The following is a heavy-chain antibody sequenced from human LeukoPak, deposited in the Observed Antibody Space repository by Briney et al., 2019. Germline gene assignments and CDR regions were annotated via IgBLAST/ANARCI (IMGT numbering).Heavy chain of an antibody. Sequence: ASVKVSCKASGYTFTGYYMHWVRQAPGQGLEWMGRINPNSGGTNYAQKFQGRVTMTRDTSISTAYMELSRLRSDDTAVYYCARDWARISISSGWGQGTLVTVSS. CDR1: GYTFTGYY. D-gene: IGHD6-6*01. V-gene: IGHV1-2*06. CDR3: ARDWARISISSG. J-gene: IGHJ4*02. CDR2: INPNSGGT.